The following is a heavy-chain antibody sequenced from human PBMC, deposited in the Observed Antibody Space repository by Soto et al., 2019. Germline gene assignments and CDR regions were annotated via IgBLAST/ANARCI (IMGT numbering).Heavy chain of an antibody. J-gene: IGHJ6*02. CDR2: ISYDGSNK. V-gene: IGHV3-30-3*01. CDR1: GFTFSSYA. D-gene: IGHD6-19*01. CDR3: ARDRYSSGRGYYYYYYGMDV. Sequence: QVQLVESGGDVVQPGRSLRLSCAASGFTFSSYAMHWVRQAPGKGLEWVAVISYDGSNKYYADSVKGRFTISRDNSKNTLYLQMNSLRAEDTAVYYCARDRYSSGRGYYYYYYGMDVWGQGTTVTVSS.